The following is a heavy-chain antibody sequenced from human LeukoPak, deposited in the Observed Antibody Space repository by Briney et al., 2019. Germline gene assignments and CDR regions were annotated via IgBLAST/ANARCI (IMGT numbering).Heavy chain of an antibody. CDR1: GYTFTSYG. CDR3: ARDRVERALWSDVSYYFDY. CDR2: ISAYNGNT. D-gene: IGHD3-16*01. J-gene: IGHJ4*02. V-gene: IGHV1-18*01. Sequence: ASVKVSCKASGYTFTSYGISWVRQAPGQGLEWMGWISAYNGNTNYAQKLQGRVTMTTDTSTSTAYMELRSLRSDDTAVYYCARDRVERALWSDVSYYFDYWGQGTLVTVSS.